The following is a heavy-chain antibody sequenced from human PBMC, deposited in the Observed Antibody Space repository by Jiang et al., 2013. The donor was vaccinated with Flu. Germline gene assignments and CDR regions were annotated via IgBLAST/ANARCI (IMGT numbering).Heavy chain of an antibody. J-gene: IGHJ6*04. V-gene: IGHV4-4*02. CDR2: IYHSGNT. Sequence: GLVKPSGTLSLTCAVSGGSISSSNWWSWVRQPPEKGLEWIGEIYHSGNTNYNPSLKSRVTISVDKSNNQFSLKLTSVTAADTAVYYCASYRGSHYYGMDVWGKGTTVTVSS. D-gene: IGHD5-12*01. CDR3: ASYRGSHYYGMDV. CDR1: GGSISSSNW.